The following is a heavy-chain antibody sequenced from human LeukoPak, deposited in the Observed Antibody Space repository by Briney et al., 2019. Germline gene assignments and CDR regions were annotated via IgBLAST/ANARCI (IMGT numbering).Heavy chain of an antibody. CDR3: ARVLEPSYYDFWSGYFFDY. J-gene: IGHJ4*02. D-gene: IGHD3-3*01. CDR1: GFTFSSYA. Sequence: PGGSLRLSCAASGFTFSSYAMHWVRQAPGKGLEWVAVISYDGSNKYYADSVKGRFTISRDNSKNTLYLQMNSLRAEDTAVYYCARVLEPSYYDFWSGYFFDYWGQGTLVTVSS. CDR2: ISYDGSNK. V-gene: IGHV3-30-3*01.